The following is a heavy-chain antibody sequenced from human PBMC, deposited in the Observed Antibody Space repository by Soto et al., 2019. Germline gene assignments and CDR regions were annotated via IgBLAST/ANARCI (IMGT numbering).Heavy chain of an antibody. CDR2: INSDGSTT. CDR1: GFTFSNSW. CDR3: ARDRSYTTDY. Sequence: PGGSLRLSCAASGFTFSNSWMHWVRQAPGKGLVWVSYINSDGSTTTYADSVKGRFTISRDNAKNTVYLQITSLTAEDTAAYYCARDRSYTTDYWGQGTLVTVSS. J-gene: IGHJ4*02. D-gene: IGHD1-26*01. V-gene: IGHV3-74*01.